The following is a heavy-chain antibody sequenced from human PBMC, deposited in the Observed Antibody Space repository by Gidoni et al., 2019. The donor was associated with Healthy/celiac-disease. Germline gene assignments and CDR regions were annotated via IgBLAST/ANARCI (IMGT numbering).Heavy chain of an antibody. J-gene: IGHJ6*02. D-gene: IGHD2-21*02. V-gene: IGHV1-69*06. CDR2: IIPIFGTA. CDR1: GGTFSSYA. Sequence: QVQLVQSGAEVKKPGSSVKVSCKASGGTFSSYAISWVRQAPGQGLEWMGGIIPIFGTANYAQKFQGRVTITADKSTSTAYMELSSLRSEDTAVYYCARVGYCGGDCYLTFDYYCYGMDVWGQGTTVTVSS. CDR3: ARVGYCGGDCYLTFDYYCYGMDV.